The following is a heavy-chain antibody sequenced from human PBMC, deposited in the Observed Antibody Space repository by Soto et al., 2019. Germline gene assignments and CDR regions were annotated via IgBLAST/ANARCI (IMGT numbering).Heavy chain of an antibody. CDR2: ISWTSGSI. CDR1: GFTFDDYA. J-gene: IGHJ3*02. D-gene: IGHD3-16*01. V-gene: IGHV3-9*01. CDR3: AKVMITFGGVGAFDI. Sequence: SLRLSCAASGFTFDDYAMHWVRQAPGKGLEWVSGISWTSGSIGYADSVKGRFTISRDNAKNSLYLQMNSLRAEDTALYYCAKVMITFGGVGAFDIWGQGTMVTVSS.